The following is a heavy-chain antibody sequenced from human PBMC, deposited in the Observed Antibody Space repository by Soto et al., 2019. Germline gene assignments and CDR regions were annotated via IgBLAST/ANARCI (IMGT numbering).Heavy chain of an antibody. J-gene: IGHJ3*02. CDR3: ARGQDYYDSSGYPAPAFDI. D-gene: IGHD3-22*01. CDR1: GFTFSSYW. CDR2: INSDGSST. V-gene: IGHV3-74*01. Sequence: GSLRLSCAASGFTFSSYWMHWVRQAPGKGLVWVSRINSDGSSTSYADSVKGRFTISRDNAKNTLYLQMNSLRAEDTAVYYCARGQDYYDSSGYPAPAFDIWGQGTMVTVSS.